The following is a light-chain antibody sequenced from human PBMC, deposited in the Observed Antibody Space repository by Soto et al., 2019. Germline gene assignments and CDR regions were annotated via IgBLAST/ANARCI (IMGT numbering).Light chain of an antibody. CDR1: QSVSSN. CDR3: QQFNDWPPSIT. V-gene: IGKV3-15*01. Sequence: EIVMTQSPATLSVSPGEGATLSCRASQSVSSNLAWYQQKPGQSPRLLIYGASTRASGIPARFSGSGSGTEFTLTISSLQSEDSAVYYCQQFNDWPPSITFGQGTRLEIK. J-gene: IGKJ5*01. CDR2: GAS.